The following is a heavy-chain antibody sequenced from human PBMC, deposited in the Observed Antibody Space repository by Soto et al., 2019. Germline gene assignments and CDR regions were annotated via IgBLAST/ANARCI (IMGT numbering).Heavy chain of an antibody. CDR1: GFTFSSYS. V-gene: IGHV3-48*01. Sequence: GGSLRLSCAGSGFTFSSYSMNWVRQAPGKGLEWVSYISSSSSTIYYADSVKGRFTISRDNAKNSLYLQMNSLRAEDTAVYYCARHPERIAQIGWFDPWGQGTLVTVSS. D-gene: IGHD6-13*01. CDR2: ISSSSSTI. CDR3: ARHPERIAQIGWFDP. J-gene: IGHJ5*02.